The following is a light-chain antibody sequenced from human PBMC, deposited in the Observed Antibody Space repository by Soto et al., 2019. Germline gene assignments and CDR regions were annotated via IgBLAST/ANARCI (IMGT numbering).Light chain of an antibody. V-gene: IGKV1-39*01. CDR3: QHSYSTLWT. Sequence: DIQMTQSPSSLSASVGDRVTITCRASQSISSYLNWYQQKPGKAPTLLIYAASSLQSGVPSRFSGSGSGTDFTLTISSLQSEDFAAYYCQHSYSTLWTFGQGTKLEIK. CDR1: QSISSY. J-gene: IGKJ1*01. CDR2: AAS.